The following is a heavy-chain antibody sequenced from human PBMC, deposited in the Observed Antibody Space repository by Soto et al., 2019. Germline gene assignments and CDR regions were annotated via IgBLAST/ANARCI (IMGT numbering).Heavy chain of an antibody. CDR2: IYHSGST. J-gene: IGHJ5*02. D-gene: IGHD3-3*01. Sequence: PSETLSLTCAVSGGSISSSNWWSWVRQPPGKGLEWTGEIYHSGSTNYNPSLKSRVTISVDKSKNQFSLKLSSVTAADTAVYYCARDVGANYDHNWFDPWGQGTLVTVSS. CDR1: GGSISSSNW. V-gene: IGHV4-4*02. CDR3: ARDVGANYDHNWFDP.